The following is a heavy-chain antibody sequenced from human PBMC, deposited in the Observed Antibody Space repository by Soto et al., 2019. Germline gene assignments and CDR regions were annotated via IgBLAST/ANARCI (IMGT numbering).Heavy chain of an antibody. CDR2: ISSSSSTT. J-gene: IGHJ6*02. V-gene: IGHV3-48*01. Sequence: PGGSLRLSCAASGFTFSSYSMNWVRQAPGKGLEWVSYISSSSSTTYYADSVEGRFTISRDNSKNTVYLQMNSLRAEDTAIYYCVRENYYYGMDVWGQGTTVTVSS. CDR3: VRENYYYGMDV. CDR1: GFTFSSYS.